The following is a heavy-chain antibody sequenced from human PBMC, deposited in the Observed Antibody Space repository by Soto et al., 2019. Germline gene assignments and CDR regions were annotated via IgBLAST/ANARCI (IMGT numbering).Heavy chain of an antibody. J-gene: IGHJ5*02. CDR3: ARGGPLGARREDWFDP. CDR1: GYSFTSYC. CDR2: IYPGDSDT. D-gene: IGHD1-26*01. V-gene: IGHV5-51*01. Sequence: HGESLKISCKSSGYSFTSYCIGWVRQMPGKGLEWMGIIYPGDSDTRYSPSFQGQVTISADKSISTAYLQWSSLKASDTAMYYCARGGPLGARREDWFDPWGQGTLVTVSS.